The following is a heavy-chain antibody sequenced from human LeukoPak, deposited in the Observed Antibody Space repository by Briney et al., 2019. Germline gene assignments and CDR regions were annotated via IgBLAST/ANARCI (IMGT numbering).Heavy chain of an antibody. CDR1: GYTFTSYG. CDR2: ISAYNGNT. J-gene: IGHJ4*02. V-gene: IGHV1-18*01. Sequence: ASGKVSCKASGYTFTSYGISWVRQAPGQGLEWMGWISAYNGNTNYAQKLQGRVTMTTDTSTSTAYMELRSLRSDDTAVYYCARVVVAVAGLYYFDYWGQGTLVTASS. D-gene: IGHD6-19*01. CDR3: ARVVVAVAGLYYFDY.